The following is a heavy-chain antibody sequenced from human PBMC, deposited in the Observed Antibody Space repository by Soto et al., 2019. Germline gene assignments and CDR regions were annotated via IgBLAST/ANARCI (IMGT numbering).Heavy chain of an antibody. J-gene: IGHJ4*02. Sequence: EVQLVESGGGLVQPGGSLKLSCAASGFTFSGSDLHWVRQASGKGLEWVGRMRSKTNSYATAYAASVKGRFTISRDDSENTAYLQMNSLKTEDTAVYYCTSVPYGEYHFDYWGQGTLVTVSS. V-gene: IGHV3-73*01. CDR3: TSVPYGEYHFDY. CDR1: GFTFSGSD. CDR2: MRSKTNSYAT. D-gene: IGHD4-17*01.